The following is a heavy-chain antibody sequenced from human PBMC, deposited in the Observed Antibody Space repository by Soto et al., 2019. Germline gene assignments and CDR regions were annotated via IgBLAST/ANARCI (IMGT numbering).Heavy chain of an antibody. D-gene: IGHD3-3*01. J-gene: IGHJ1*01. CDR3: AKDCEAEWSPWCSYFQH. CDR2: ISGSGGST. V-gene: IGHV3-23*01. Sequence: GGSLRLSCAASGFTFSSYAMSWVRQAPGKGLEWVSAISGSGGSTYYADSVKGRFTISRDNSKNTLYLQMNSLRAEDTAVYYCAKDCEAEWSPWCSYFQHWGQGTLVTVSS. CDR1: GFTFSSYA.